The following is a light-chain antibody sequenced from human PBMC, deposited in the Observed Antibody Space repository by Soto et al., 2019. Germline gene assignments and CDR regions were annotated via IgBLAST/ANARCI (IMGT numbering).Light chain of an antibody. CDR2: DAS. CDR1: QSISSW. Sequence: DIQTTQSPSTLSASVGDRVTITCRASQSISSWLAWYQQKPGRAPKVLIFDASSLESGVPSRFSGSGSATEFTLTITSLQPEDFATYYCHQTYIAPWAFGQGTKVDIK. CDR3: HQTYIAPWA. J-gene: IGKJ1*01. V-gene: IGKV1-5*01.